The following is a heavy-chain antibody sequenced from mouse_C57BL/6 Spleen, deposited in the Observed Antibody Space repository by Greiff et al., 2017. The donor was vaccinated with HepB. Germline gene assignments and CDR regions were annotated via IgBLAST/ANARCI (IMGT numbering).Heavy chain of an antibody. CDR1: GFSLTSYG. CDR2: IWGVGST. V-gene: IGHV2-6*01. CDR3: ARMAHYYAMDY. D-gene: IGHD2-3*01. J-gene: IGHJ4*01. Sequence: VQRVESGPGLVAPSQSLSITCTVSGFSLTSYGVDWVRQSPGKGLEWLGAIWGVGSTNYNSALKSRLSISKDNSKSQVFLKMNSLQTDDTAMYYCARMAHYYAMDYWGQGTSVTVSS.